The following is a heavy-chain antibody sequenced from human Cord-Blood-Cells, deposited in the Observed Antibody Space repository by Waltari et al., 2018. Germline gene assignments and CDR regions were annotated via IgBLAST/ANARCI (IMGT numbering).Heavy chain of an antibody. J-gene: IGHJ4*02. CDR2: INHSGST. Sequence: QVQLQQWGAGLLKPSETLSLTCAVYGGSFSGYYWSWFRQPPGNGQEWIGEINHSGSTNYNPSLKSRVTISVDASKNQFSLKLSSVTAADTAVYYCARRAFYYYDSSGYYYWGQGTLVTVSS. CDR3: ARRAFYYYDSSGYYY. CDR1: GGSFSGYY. D-gene: IGHD3-22*01. V-gene: IGHV4-34*01.